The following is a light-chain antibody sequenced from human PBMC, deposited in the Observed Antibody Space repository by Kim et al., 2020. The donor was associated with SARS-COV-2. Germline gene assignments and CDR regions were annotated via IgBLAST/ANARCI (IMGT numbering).Light chain of an antibody. Sequence: QTATLSCTGNNNGVGNQGVAWLQQRRGHPPKLLSYRNDNRPSGISERFSASRSGNTASLTITGLQPEDEADYYCSAWDFTISAWVFGGGTKLTVL. CDR2: RND. CDR1: NNGVGNQG. V-gene: IGLV10-54*01. J-gene: IGLJ3*02. CDR3: SAWDFTISAWV.